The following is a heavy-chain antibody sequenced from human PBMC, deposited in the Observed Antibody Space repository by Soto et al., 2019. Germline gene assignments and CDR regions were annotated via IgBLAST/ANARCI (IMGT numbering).Heavy chain of an antibody. D-gene: IGHD3-22*01. J-gene: IGHJ6*02. CDR3: ARREVDSSGYYARGGADYYGMDV. V-gene: IGHV5-10-1*01. Sequence: EVQLVQSGAEVKKPGESLRISCKGSGYSFTSYWISWVRQMPGKGLEWMGRIDPSDSYTNYSPSFQGHVTISADKSISTADPQWSSLKASDTATYYCARREVDSSGYYARGGADYYGMDVWGQGTTVTVSS. CDR2: IDPSDSYT. CDR1: GYSFTSYW.